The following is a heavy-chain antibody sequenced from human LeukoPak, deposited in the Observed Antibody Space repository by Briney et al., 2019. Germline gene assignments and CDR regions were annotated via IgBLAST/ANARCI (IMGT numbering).Heavy chain of an antibody. V-gene: IGHV3-23*01. D-gene: IGHD1/OR15-1a*01. Sequence: GGSLRLSCAASGFTFSSYAMSWVRQAPGKGLEWVSTISTSGGSTYYADSVKGRFTISRDNSKNTLYLQMNSLRAEDTAVYYCAKHSGGPNNPFDYWGQGTLVTVSS. CDR1: GFTFSSYA. CDR2: ISTSGGST. CDR3: AKHSGGPNNPFDY. J-gene: IGHJ4*02.